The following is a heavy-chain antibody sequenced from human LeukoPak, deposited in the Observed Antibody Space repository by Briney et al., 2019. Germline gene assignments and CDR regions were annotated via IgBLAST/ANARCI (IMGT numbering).Heavy chain of an antibody. CDR1: GFTFRVDC. V-gene: IGHV3-33*01. CDR3: ASASGPFDY. Sequence: GGSLRLSCAPHGFTFRVDCMHAVRQAPGKGLEWVAVIWNDGSNKYYADSVKGRFTISRDNSKNTRYLQMNSLRAEDTGVYSCASASGPFDYWGQGTLVTVSS. J-gene: IGHJ4*02. CDR2: IWNDGSNK. D-gene: IGHD3-10*01.